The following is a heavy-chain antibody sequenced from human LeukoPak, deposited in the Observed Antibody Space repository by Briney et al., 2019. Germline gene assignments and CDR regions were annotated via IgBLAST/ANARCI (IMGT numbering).Heavy chain of an antibody. CDR1: GVSISSGDYY. V-gene: IGHV4-30-4*01. Sequence: SSETLSLTCTVSGVSISSGDYYWSWIRQPPGKGLEWIGYIYYSGSTYYNPSLKSRVTISVDTSKNQFSLKLSSVTAADTAVYYCARGYYDFWSGSNWFDPWGQGTLVTVSS. J-gene: IGHJ5*02. D-gene: IGHD3-3*01. CDR2: IYYSGST. CDR3: ARGYYDFWSGSNWFDP.